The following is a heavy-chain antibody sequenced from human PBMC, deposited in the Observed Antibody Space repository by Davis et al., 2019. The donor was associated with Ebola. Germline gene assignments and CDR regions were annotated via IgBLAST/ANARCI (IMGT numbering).Heavy chain of an antibody. CDR2: INEGGYT. CDR1: GGSFSGYY. D-gene: IGHD1-1*01. CDR3: ARGRYVRIMDV. V-gene: IGHV4-34*01. J-gene: IGHJ6*02. Sequence: SETLSLTCGVFGGSFSGYYWTWIRQSPGKGLEWLGEINEGGYTNYNPSLKSRVTISIDTSKNQFSLKLTSVTAADTAVYYCARGRYVRIMDVWGQGTTVTVTS.